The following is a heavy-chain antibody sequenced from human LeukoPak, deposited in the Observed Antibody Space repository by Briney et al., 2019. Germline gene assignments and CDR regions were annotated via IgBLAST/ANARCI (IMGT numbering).Heavy chain of an antibody. V-gene: IGHV4-39*01. CDR3: ARLREDTAMVPFDY. Sequence: NPGGSLRLSCAASEFTFSSYSMSWVRQPPGKGLEWIGSIYYSGSTYYNPSLKSRVTISVDTSKNQFSLKLSSVTAADTAVYYCARLREDTAMVPFDYWGQGTLVTVSS. J-gene: IGHJ4*02. CDR1: EFTFSSYS. D-gene: IGHD5-18*01. CDR2: IYYSGST.